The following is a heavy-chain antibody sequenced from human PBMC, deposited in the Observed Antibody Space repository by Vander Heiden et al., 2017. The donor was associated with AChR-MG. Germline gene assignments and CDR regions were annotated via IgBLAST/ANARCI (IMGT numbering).Heavy chain of an antibody. D-gene: IGHD3-9*01. CDR2: IYYSGST. CDR1: GGSVSSGSYY. Sequence: QMQLQESGPGLVKPSETLSLTCTVSGGSVSSGSYYWSWIRQPPGKGLGWIGYIYYSGSTNYNPSLKSRVTISVDTSKNQFSLKLSSVTAADTAVYYCARRAAYYDILTGYYRGDFDYWGQGTLVTVSS. J-gene: IGHJ4*02. CDR3: ARRAAYYDILTGYYRGDFDY. V-gene: IGHV4-61*01.